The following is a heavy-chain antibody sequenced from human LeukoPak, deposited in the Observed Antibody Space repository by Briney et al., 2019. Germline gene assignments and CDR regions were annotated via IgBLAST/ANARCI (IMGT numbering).Heavy chain of an antibody. CDR1: GGSFSGYY. Sequence: SETLSLTCAVYGGSFSGYYWSWIRQPPGKGLEWIGGINHSGSTNYNPSLKSRVTISVDTSKNQFSLKLSSATAADTAVYYCARGPHCSSTSCYRYYYYMDVWGKGTTVTVSS. D-gene: IGHD2-2*02. V-gene: IGHV4-34*01. CDR2: INHSGST. J-gene: IGHJ6*03. CDR3: ARGPHCSSTSCYRYYYYMDV.